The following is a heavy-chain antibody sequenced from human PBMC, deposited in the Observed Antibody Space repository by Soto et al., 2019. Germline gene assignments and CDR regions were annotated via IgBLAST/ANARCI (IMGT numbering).Heavy chain of an antibody. CDR1: GFTFSSYG. CDR2: ISYDGSNK. D-gene: IGHD3-22*01. CDR3: AKDRDYYDSAPDY. J-gene: IGHJ4*02. V-gene: IGHV3-30*18. Sequence: GGSLRLSCAASGFTFSSYGMHWVRQAPGKVLEWVAVISYDGSNKYYADSVKGRFTISRDNSKNTLYLQMNSLRAEDTAVYYCAKDRDYYDSAPDYWGQGTLVTVSS.